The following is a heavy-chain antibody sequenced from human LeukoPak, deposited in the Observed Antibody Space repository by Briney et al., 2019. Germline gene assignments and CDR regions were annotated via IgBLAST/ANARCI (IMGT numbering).Heavy chain of an antibody. D-gene: IGHD2-15*01. Sequence: GAXVKVSCKTSGYNFVNYGVSWVRQAPGQGLEWMGWISTVNGDANSAHKFRGRLSMTMDTSTSTAYMELRSLRSDDTALYFCARDYKSSCSGATCLYFDYWGQGTLVTVSS. V-gene: IGHV1-18*01. CDR3: ARDYKSSCSGATCLYFDY. J-gene: IGHJ4*02. CDR2: ISTVNGDA. CDR1: GYNFVNYG.